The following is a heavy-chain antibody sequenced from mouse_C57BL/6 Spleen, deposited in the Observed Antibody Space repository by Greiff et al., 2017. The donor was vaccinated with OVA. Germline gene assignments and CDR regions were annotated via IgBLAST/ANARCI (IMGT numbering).Heavy chain of an antibody. CDR2: IYPGDGDT. CDR3: ATSGSGGYFDY. CDR1: GYAFSSSW. J-gene: IGHJ2*01. V-gene: IGHV1-82*01. Sequence: QVQLKESGPELVKPGASVKISCKASGYAFSSSWMNWVKQRPGKGLEWIGRIYPGDGDTNYNGKFKGKATLTADKSSSTAYMQLSSLTSEDSAVYFCATSGSGGYFDYWGKGTTLTVSS. D-gene: IGHD3-2*02.